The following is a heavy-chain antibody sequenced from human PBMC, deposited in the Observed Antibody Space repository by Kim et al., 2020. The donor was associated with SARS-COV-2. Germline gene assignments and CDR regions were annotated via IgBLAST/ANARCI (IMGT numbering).Heavy chain of an antibody. CDR3: VRVLLGGHDPCSSYGM. CDR1: GGSILTSTFY. J-gene: IGHJ6*01. V-gene: IGHV4-39*07. Sequence: SETLSLTCTVSGGSILTSTFYWGWVRQPPGKGREWIGNIYYSGTTNYTPSLKIRVTISIDTPAREFSLRLRSVTAADTAAYYCVRVLLGGHDPCSSYGM. CDR2: IYYSGTT. D-gene: IGHD3-16*01.